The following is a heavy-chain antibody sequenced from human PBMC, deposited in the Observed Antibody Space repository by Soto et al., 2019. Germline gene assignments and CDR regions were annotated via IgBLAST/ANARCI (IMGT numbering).Heavy chain of an antibody. V-gene: IGHV4-34*01. J-gene: IGHJ6*03. CDR2: IYYSGST. D-gene: IGHD2-15*01. Sequence: SETLSLTCGVYGGSFGAYFGTWIRQPPGMGLEWIGYIYYSGSTNYNPSLKSRVTISVDTSKNQFSLYLQMNSLRAEDTAVYYCARIPEKNIVVVYYYYYMDVWGKGTTVTVSS. CDR1: GGSFGAYF. CDR3: ARIPEKNIVVVYYYYYMDV.